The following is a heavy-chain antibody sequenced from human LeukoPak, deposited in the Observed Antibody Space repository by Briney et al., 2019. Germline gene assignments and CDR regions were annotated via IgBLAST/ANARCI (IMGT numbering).Heavy chain of an antibody. V-gene: IGHV6-1*01. CDR2: TYYRSKWIS. CDR3: ARKGTVTTPFDY. Sequence: SQTLSLTCAMSGDSVSSNSAAWNWIRQSPSRGLEWLGRTYYRSKWISDYAVSVKSRITINADTSKNQFFLQVNSVTPEDTAVYYCARKGTVTTPFDYWGQGILVTVSS. J-gene: IGHJ4*02. CDR1: GDSVSSNSAA. D-gene: IGHD1/OR15-1a*01.